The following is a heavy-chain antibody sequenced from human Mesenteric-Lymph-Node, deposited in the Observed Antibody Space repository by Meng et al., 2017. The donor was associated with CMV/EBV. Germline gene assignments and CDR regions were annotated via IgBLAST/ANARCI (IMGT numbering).Heavy chain of an antibody. CDR3: ARERGGYDYFDY. D-gene: IGHD3-16*01. J-gene: IGHJ4*02. CDR2: VSSSGNNI. Sequence: LSLTCAVYGESFSDYYWSWIRQPPGKGLEWLSYVSSSGNNIYYADSVKGRFTLSRDNAKDSLYLQMNSLRAEDTAVYYCARERGGYDYFDYWGQGTLVTVSS. CDR1: GESFSDYY. V-gene: IGHV3-11*04.